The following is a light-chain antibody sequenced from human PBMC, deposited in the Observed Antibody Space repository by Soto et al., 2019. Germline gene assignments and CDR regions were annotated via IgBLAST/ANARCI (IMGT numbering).Light chain of an antibody. CDR1: SSDVGGYNY. CDR3: SSYAGSNNFV. J-gene: IGLJ1*01. V-gene: IGLV2-8*01. Sequence: QRARKRAPSAPRAPRRARPIICPGNSSDVGGYNYVSWYQQHPGKAPKLMIYEVSKRPSGVPDRFSGSKSGNTASLTVSGLQAEDEADYYCSSYAGSNNFVFGTGTKVTVL. CDR2: EVS.